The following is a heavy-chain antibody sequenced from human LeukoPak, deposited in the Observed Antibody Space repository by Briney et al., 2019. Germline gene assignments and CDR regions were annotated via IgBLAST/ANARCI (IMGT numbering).Heavy chain of an antibody. J-gene: IGHJ5*02. CDR1: GGSISSSNW. CDR3: ARDGDSSGWYDP. V-gene: IGHV4-4*02. CDR2: IYHSGST. Sequence: PSETLSLTCAVSGGSISSSNWWSWVRQPPGKGLEWIREIYHSGSTNYNPSLKSRVTISVDKSKNQFSLKLSSVTAADTAVYYCARDGDSSGWYDPWGQGTLVTVSS. D-gene: IGHD6-19*01.